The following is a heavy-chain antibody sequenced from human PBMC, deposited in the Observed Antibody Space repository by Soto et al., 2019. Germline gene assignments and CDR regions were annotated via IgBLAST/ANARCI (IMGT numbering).Heavy chain of an antibody. CDR2: VNPSGGHT. CDR3: ARGVHVVVVTAALEY. J-gene: IGHJ4*02. V-gene: IGHV1-46*01. Sequence: QVQLMQSGAEVKKPGASVKVSCKASGDTFTDYYIHWVRQAPGQGLEWMGTVNPSGGHTTYAQHLLGRVTMTRDTSTSTLYMDLTSLTSDDTAIYYCARGVHVVVVTAALEYWGQGTLVTVSS. D-gene: IGHD2-21*02. CDR1: GDTFTDYY.